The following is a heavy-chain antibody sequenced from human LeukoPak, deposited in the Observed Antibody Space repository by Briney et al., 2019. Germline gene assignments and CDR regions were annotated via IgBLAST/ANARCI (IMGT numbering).Heavy chain of an antibody. Sequence: PGGSLRLSCAASGFTFDSNSMSWVRQAPGKGLEWVANIKQDGSEKHYVDSVKGRFTISRDNAKNSLYLQMNSLRAEDTAVYYCARDPSVTTWKDYWGQGTLVTVSS. V-gene: IGHV3-7*01. CDR2: IKQDGSEK. CDR1: GFTFDSNS. D-gene: IGHD4-17*01. CDR3: ARDPSVTTWKDY. J-gene: IGHJ4*02.